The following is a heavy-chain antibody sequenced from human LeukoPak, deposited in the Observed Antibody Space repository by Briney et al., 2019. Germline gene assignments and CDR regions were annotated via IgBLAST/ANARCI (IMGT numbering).Heavy chain of an antibody. D-gene: IGHD2/OR15-2a*01. CDR1: GFTFTNNF. Sequence: PGGSLRLSCAASGFTFTNNFMSWVRQAPGKGLEWVANIKQDGGEIYYVDSVKGRFTISRDNAQNSLSLLMNSLRAEDTAVYYCTRKGSQWDFLVDYWGQGTRVAVSP. CDR2: IKQDGGEI. CDR3: TRKGSQWDFLVDY. V-gene: IGHV3-7*01. J-gene: IGHJ4*02.